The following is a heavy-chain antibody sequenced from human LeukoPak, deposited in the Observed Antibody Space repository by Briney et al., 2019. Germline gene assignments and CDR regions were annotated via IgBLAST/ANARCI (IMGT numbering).Heavy chain of an antibody. CDR3: ASIPITMVWGVIMEYY. Sequence: GGSLRLSCAASGFTFSSYSMNWVRQAPGKGLEWVSSISSSSSYIYYADSVKGRFTISRDNAKNSLYLQMNSLRAEDTAVYYCASIPITMVWGVIMEYYWGQGTLVTVSS. J-gene: IGHJ4*02. CDR2: ISSSSSYI. CDR1: GFTFSSYS. D-gene: IGHD3-10*01. V-gene: IGHV3-21*01.